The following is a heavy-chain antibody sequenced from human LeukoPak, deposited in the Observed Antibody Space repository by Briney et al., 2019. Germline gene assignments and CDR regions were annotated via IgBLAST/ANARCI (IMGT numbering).Heavy chain of an antibody. J-gene: IGHJ6*03. CDR1: GFTFSSYA. D-gene: IGHD3-9*01. CDR2: ISGSGGST. Sequence: GGSLRLSCAASGFTFSSYATSWVRQAPGKGLEWVSAISGSGGSTYYADSVKGRFTISRDNSKNTLYLQMNSLRAEDTAVYYCATQDDILTGYSFVEYYYMDVWGKGTTVTISS. CDR3: ATQDDILTGYSFVEYYYMDV. V-gene: IGHV3-23*01.